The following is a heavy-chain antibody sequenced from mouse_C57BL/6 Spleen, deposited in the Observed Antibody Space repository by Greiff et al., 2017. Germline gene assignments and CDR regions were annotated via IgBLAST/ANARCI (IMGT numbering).Heavy chain of an antibody. CDR3: ARIYYGYDGYFDY. V-gene: IGHV1-42*01. D-gene: IGHD2-2*01. CDR2: INPSTGGT. CDR1: GYSFTGYY. J-gene: IGHJ2*01. Sequence: VQLQQPGPELVKPGASVKISCKASGYSFTGYYMNWVKQSPEKSLEWIGEINPSTGGTTYNQKFKAKATLTVDKSSSTAYMQLKSLTSEDSAVYYCARIYYGYDGYFDYWGQGTTLTVSS.